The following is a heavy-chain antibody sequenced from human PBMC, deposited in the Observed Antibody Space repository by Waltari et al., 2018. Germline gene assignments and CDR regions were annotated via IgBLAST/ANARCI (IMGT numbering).Heavy chain of an antibody. V-gene: IGHV3-53*04. J-gene: IGHJ3*02. CDR3: ARGVAGGFDI. CDR1: GLTVSANY. Sequence: ESGGGLVQPGGSLRLSCAASGLTVSANYMSWVRQAPGKGLEWVSVLYSDERTYYADSVKGRFTISRHNSRNILYFQMNRLRIEDTAVYYCARGVAGGFDIWGQGTRVTVSS. D-gene: IGHD6-19*01. CDR2: LYSDERT.